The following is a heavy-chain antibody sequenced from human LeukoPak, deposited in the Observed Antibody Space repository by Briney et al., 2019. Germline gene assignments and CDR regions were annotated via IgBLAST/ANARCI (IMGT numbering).Heavy chain of an antibody. CDR3: AREDITMVNGGFDP. Sequence: GGSLRLSCAASGFTVSSNYMSWVRQAPGKGLEWVSVIYSGGSTYYADSVKGRFTISRDNSKNTLYLQRNSLRAEVTAVYYCAREDITMVNGGFDPWGQGTLVTVSS. V-gene: IGHV3-66*01. CDR2: IYSGGST. CDR1: GFTVSSNY. J-gene: IGHJ5*02. D-gene: IGHD3-10*01.